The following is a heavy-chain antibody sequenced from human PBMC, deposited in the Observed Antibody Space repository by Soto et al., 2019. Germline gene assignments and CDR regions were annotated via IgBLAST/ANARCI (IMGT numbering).Heavy chain of an antibody. J-gene: IGHJ6*02. Sequence: SETLSLTCTVSGGSIGSTTYYWGWMRQPPGKGLEWIASFFVGGNTYYNPSLKSRVTISVDTSKNQFSLKLSSVTAADTAVYYCARQNPAQGYYYGMDVWGQGTTVTVSS. V-gene: IGHV4-39*01. CDR1: GGSIGSTTYY. CDR3: ARQNPAQGYYYGMDV. CDR2: FFVGGNT.